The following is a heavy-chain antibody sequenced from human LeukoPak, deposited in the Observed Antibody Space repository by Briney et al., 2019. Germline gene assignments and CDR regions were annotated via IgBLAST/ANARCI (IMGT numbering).Heavy chain of an antibody. CDR1: GFIFSNYG. V-gene: IGHV3-30*18. CDR2: ISSDGSNT. CDR3: ANFQWLRYFAF. D-gene: IGHD5-12*01. J-gene: IGHJ4*02. Sequence: GRSLRLSCAASGFIFSNYGIHWVRQAPGKGLEWVAVISSDGSNTYYADSVKGRFTISRDNAKSSLHLQMNSLRAEATAVYYCANFQWLRYFAFWGQGTLVTVSS.